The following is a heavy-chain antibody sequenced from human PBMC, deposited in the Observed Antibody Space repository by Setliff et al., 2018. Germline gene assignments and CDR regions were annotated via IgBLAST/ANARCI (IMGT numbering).Heavy chain of an antibody. J-gene: IGHJ4*02. CDR3: ARDRSYYASGSFTKWFDY. CDR1: SGSIGSHY. Sequence: SETLSLTCSVSSGSIGSHYWNWMRQPPGKGLEWIGFIFYSGDTNSNPSLKSRVTMSVDTSKNQFSLKLNSVTAADTATYYCARDRSYYASGSFTKWFDYWGQGALVTVSS. V-gene: IGHV4-59*11. D-gene: IGHD3-10*01. CDR2: IFYSGDT.